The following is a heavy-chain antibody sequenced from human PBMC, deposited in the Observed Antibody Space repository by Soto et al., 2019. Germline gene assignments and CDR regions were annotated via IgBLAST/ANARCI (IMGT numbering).Heavy chain of an antibody. CDR2: IYYSGST. Sequence: PSKTLALTCTVSGGSISRYYWSWIRQPPGKGLEWIGYIYYSGSTNYNPSLKSRVTISVDTSKNQFSLKLSSVTAADTAVYYCARQSRYGYSMDVCGKGPTVT. V-gene: IGHV4-59*08. CDR1: GGSISRYY. J-gene: IGHJ6*03. CDR3: ARQSRYGYSMDV. D-gene: IGHD5-12*01.